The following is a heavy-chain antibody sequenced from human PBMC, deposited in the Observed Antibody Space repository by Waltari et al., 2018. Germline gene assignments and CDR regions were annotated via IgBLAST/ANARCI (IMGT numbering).Heavy chain of an antibody. D-gene: IGHD6-19*01. V-gene: IGHV3-30-3*01. CDR2: ISHDGNSK. CDR1: GPH. CDR3: AKEMGSSGRAGWFDP. J-gene: IGHJ5*02. Sequence: VEPVESGGGVVQPGRSLRLSSATPGPHMHWVRQAPGKGLEWVAAISHDGNSKYYADSVKGRFTVSRDNSRNTVYLQVDSLTAEDTAVYYCAKEMGSSGRAGWFDPWGQGTLVTVSS.